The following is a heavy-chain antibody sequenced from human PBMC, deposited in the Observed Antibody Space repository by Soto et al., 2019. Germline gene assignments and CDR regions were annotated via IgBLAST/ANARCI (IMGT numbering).Heavy chain of an antibody. CDR3: ARLASIVVVTATYYYGMDV. CDR1: GGSISSSSYY. V-gene: IGHV4-39*01. CDR2: IYYSGST. J-gene: IGHJ6*02. D-gene: IGHD2-21*02. Sequence: PSETLSLTCTVSGGSISSSSYYWGWIRQPPGKGLEWIGSIYYSGSTYYNPSLKSRVTISVDTSKNQFSLKLSSVTAAETAVYYCARLASIVVVTATYYYGMDVWGQGTTVTVSS.